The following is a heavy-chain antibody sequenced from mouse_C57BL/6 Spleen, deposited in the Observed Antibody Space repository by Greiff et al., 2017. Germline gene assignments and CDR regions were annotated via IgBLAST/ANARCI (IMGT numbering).Heavy chain of an antibody. D-gene: IGHD3-1*01. Sequence: EVKLVESGGDLVKPGGSLKLSCAASGFTSSSYGMSWVRPTPDKRLVWVATISSGGSYTYYQDSVKGRFTSAGDNAKNTLYLQMCSLKSEDTAMYDCARQEAPPWFAYWGQGTLGTVTA. CDR3: ARQEAPPWFAY. J-gene: IGHJ3*01. CDR2: ISSGGSYT. CDR1: GFTSSSYG. V-gene: IGHV5-6*01.